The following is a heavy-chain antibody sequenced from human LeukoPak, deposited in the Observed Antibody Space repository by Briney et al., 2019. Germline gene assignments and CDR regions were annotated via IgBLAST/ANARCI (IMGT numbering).Heavy chain of an antibody. CDR1: GGSISSYY. CDR3: ARDPPPDYVWGSYRPAYYFDY. J-gene: IGHJ4*02. Sequence: PSETLSLTCTVSGGSISSYYWSWIRQPAGKGLEWIGRIYTSGSTNYNPSLKSRVTMSVDTSKNQFSLKLSSVTAADTAVYYCARDPPPDYVWGSYRPAYYFDYWGQGTLVTVSS. D-gene: IGHD3-16*02. CDR2: IYTSGST. V-gene: IGHV4-4*07.